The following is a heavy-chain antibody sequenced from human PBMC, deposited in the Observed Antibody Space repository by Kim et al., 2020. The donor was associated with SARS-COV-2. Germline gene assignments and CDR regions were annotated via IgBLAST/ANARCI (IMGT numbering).Heavy chain of an antibody. CDR2: IYYSGST. V-gene: IGHV4-59*01. D-gene: IGHD4-17*01. J-gene: IGHJ6*02. CDR1: GGSISSYY. Sequence: SETLSLTCTVSGGSISSYYWSWIRQPPGKGLEWIGYIYYSGSTNYNPSLKSRVTISVDTSKNQFSLKLSSVTAADTAVYYCARVVTTPLLYYYYGMDVWGQGTTVTVSS. CDR3: ARVVTTPLLYYYYGMDV.